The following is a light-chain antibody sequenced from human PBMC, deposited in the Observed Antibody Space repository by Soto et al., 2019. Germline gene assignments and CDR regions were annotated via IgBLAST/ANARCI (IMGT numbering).Light chain of an antibody. CDR3: QQYYSIPLT. V-gene: IGKV3-20*01. CDR2: GAS. J-gene: IGKJ4*01. CDR1: QSITGSY. Sequence: ENVLTQSPGTLSLYPGERATVSCRASQSITGSYLAWYQQTPGQAPRLLIYGASSRATGVPDRFSGSGSGTDFTLTISRLEPEDFAVYYCQQYYSIPLTFGGGTKV.